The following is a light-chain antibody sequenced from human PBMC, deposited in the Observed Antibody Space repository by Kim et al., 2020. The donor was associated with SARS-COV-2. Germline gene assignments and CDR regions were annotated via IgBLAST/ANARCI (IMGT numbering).Light chain of an antibody. J-gene: IGKJ1*01. CDR2: DAS. Sequence: LCPGERATLSCRARQSVSSYLAGYQQKPGQAPRLLIYDASNRATGIPARFSGSGSGTDVTLTISSLEPEEFAVYYCQQRSNWPGTFGQGTKVDIK. CDR3: QQRSNWPGT. CDR1: QSVSSY. V-gene: IGKV3-11*01.